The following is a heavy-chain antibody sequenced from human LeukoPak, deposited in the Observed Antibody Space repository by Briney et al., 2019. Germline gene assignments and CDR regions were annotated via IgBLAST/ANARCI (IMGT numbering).Heavy chain of an antibody. CDR1: GFTFSNYA. J-gene: IGHJ4*02. D-gene: IGHD3-9*01. CDR2: ITGSGGNT. Sequence: GASLRLSCAASGFTFSNYAMSWVRQAPGKGLDSVSAITGSGGNTYYADSVKGRFTISRDNSKNTLYLQMNSLRAEDTAVYYCAKWGDFDVLTGSYVPDFWGQGTLVTVSS. V-gene: IGHV3-23*01. CDR3: AKWGDFDVLTGSYVPDF.